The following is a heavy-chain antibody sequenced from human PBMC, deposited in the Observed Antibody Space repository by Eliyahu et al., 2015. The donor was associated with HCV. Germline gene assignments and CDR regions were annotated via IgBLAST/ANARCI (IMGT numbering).Heavy chain of an antibody. Sequence: QVQLVESGGNVVQPGRSLRLSCAASGFTFSSYGMHWVRQAPGKGLEWVAVISYDGSNKYYADSVKGRFTISRDNSKNTLYLQMNSLRAEDTAVYHCAKVVRPVAGFRADYYYYYGMDVWGQGTTVTVSS. CDR2: ISYDGSNK. V-gene: IGHV3-30*18. CDR1: GFTFSSYG. J-gene: IGHJ6*02. D-gene: IGHD6-19*01. CDR3: AKVVRPVAGFRADYYYYYGMDV.